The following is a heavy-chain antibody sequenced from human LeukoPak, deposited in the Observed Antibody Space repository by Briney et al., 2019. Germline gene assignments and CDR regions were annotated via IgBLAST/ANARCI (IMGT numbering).Heavy chain of an antibody. V-gene: IGHV3-23*01. CDR1: GFTFSSYA. J-gene: IGHJ4*02. D-gene: IGHD3-10*01. CDR2: ISGSGGST. CDR3: AKGGPTTMARGVIEGDY. Sequence: PGGSLRLSCAAAGFTFSSYAMSWVRQAPGKGLEWVSAISGSGGSTYYADSLKGRFTISRDNSKNTLYLQMNSLRAEDTAVYYCAKGGPTTMARGVIEGDYWGQGTLVTVSS.